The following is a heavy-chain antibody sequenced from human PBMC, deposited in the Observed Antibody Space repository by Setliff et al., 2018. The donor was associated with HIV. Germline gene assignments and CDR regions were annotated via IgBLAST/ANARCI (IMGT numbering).Heavy chain of an antibody. CDR2: FDPKDGET. V-gene: IGHV1-24*01. CDR1: GYTLAELS. CDR3: ATLSSSWTGYFDS. J-gene: IGHJ4*02. Sequence: ASVKVSCKISGYTLAELSIHWVRQAPGKGLEWMGGFDPKDGETIYAQKLQGRVTMTEGTSTDIAYMDLSSLRSEDTAVYYCATLSSSWTGYFDSWGQGTLVTVS. D-gene: IGHD6-13*01.